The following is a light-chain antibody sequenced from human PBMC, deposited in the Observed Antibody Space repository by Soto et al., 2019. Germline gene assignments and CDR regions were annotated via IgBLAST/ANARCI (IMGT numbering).Light chain of an antibody. CDR3: QQYGDWPPWT. Sequence: EVVLTQSPATLALSPGERATLSCRASQGVSRHLAWYQQRPGQPPRPLIYGAPTRATGIAARFSGGGSGTEFTLTITSLQSEDFAVYYCQQYGDWPPWTFGQGTKVDIK. J-gene: IGKJ1*01. V-gene: IGKV3-15*01. CDR1: QGVSRH. CDR2: GAP.